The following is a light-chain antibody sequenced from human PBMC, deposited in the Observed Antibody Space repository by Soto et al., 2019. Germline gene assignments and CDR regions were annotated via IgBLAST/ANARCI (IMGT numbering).Light chain of an antibody. Sequence: QSALTQPASVSGSPGQSIAISCTGTSSDIGSYHYVSWYQHHPGKAPKLLIYEVSNRPSGVSDRFSGSKSGNTASLTISGLQAEDEADYYCSSYASSSTLVFGGGTKLTVL. CDR3: SSYASSSTLV. CDR1: SSDIGSYHY. J-gene: IGLJ2*01. CDR2: EVS. V-gene: IGLV2-14*01.